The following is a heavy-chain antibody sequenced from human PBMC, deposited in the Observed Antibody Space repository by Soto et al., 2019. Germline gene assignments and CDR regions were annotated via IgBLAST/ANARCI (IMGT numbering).Heavy chain of an antibody. J-gene: IGHJ4*02. CDR3: ARRGGGYSLFDS. Sequence: QLHLQESGPGLVKPSETLSLTCTVSGDSFSTSNYYWGWIRQPPGKGLEWIGNIFYGGGTGVTYYNPSLKSRVISSVDTSKTQFSLKLRSITAADTAFYFYARRGGGYSLFDSWGQGKLVTVSS. D-gene: IGHD2-15*01. V-gene: IGHV4-39*01. CDR1: GDSFSTSNYY. CDR2: IFYGGGTGVT.